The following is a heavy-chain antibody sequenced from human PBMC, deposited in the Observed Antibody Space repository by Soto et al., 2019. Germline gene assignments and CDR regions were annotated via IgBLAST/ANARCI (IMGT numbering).Heavy chain of an antibody. D-gene: IGHD1-26*01. V-gene: IGHV3-66*01. CDR1: GFTVSSNY. CDR3: ARDPGRSYGPD. J-gene: IGHJ4*02. Sequence: EVQLVESGGGLVQPGGSLRLSCAASGFTVSSNYMSWVRQAPGKGLEWVSVIYSGGSTYYADSVKGRFIISRDNSKNTLYLQMNSLRAEDTAVYYCARDPGRSYGPDWGQGTLVTVSS. CDR2: IYSGGST.